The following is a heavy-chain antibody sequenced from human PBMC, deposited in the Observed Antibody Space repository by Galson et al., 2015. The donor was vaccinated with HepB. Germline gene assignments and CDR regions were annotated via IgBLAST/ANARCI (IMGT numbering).Heavy chain of an antibody. V-gene: IGHV4-30-4*01. CDR1: GGSISSGDYY. CDR3: ARDYYDSSGIEGQYYYYYMDV. CDR2: IYYSGST. Sequence: CTVSGGSISSGDYYWSWIRQPPGKGLEWIGYIYYSGSTYYNPSLKSRVTISVDTSKNQFSLKLSSVTAADTAVYYCARDYYDSSGIEGQYYYYYMDVWGKGTTVTVSS. J-gene: IGHJ6*03. D-gene: IGHD3-22*01.